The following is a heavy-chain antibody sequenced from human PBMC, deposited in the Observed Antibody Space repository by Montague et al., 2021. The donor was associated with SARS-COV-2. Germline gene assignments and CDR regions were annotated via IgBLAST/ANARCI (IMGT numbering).Heavy chain of an antibody. CDR1: GFTFSSYA. J-gene: IGHJ4*02. CDR2: ISYDGSNK. CDR3: AALGYCSSTSCPL. Sequence: SLRLYCAASGFTFSSYAMHWVRQAPGKGLEWVAVISYDGSNKYYADSVKGRFTISRDNSKNTLYLQMNSLRAEDTAVYYCAALGYCSSTSCPLWGQGTLVTVSS. D-gene: IGHD2-2*01. V-gene: IGHV3-30-3*01.